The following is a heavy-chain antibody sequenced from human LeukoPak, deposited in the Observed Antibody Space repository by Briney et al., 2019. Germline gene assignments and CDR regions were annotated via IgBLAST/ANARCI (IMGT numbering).Heavy chain of an antibody. CDR3: ATGGYCSSTSCYPDGMDV. Sequence: PSETLSLTCTVSGGSISSYYWSWIRQPPGKGLEWIGYIYYSGSTNYNPSLKSRVTISVDTSKNQFSLKLSSVTAADTAVYYCATGGYCSSTSCYPDGMDVWGQGTTVTVSS. CDR1: GGSISSYY. V-gene: IGHV4-59*12. D-gene: IGHD2-2*01. J-gene: IGHJ6*02. CDR2: IYYSGST.